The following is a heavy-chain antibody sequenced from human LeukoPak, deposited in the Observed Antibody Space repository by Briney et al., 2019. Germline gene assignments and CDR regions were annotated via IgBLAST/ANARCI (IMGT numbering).Heavy chain of an antibody. J-gene: IGHJ4*02. D-gene: IGHD3-10*01. CDR3: ARVYGSGSREVRYIDY. V-gene: IGHV4-59*01. Sequence: SSETLSLTCTVSGGSISSYYWSWIRQPPGKGLEWIGYIYYSGSTNYNPSLKSRVTISVDTSKNQFSLKLSSVTAADTAVYYCARVYGSGSREVRYIDYWGQGTLVTVSS. CDR1: GGSISSYY. CDR2: IYYSGST.